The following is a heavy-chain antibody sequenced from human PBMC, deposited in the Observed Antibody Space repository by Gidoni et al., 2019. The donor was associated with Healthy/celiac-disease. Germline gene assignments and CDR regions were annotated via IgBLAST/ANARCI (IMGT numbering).Heavy chain of an antibody. CDR3: ARSGSRGDILTPRPYYYYYYMDV. D-gene: IGHD3-9*01. V-gene: IGHV3-30-3*01. CDR2: ISYDGSNK. Sequence: QVQLVESGGGVVQPGRSLRLSCAASGFPFSSYAMHGVRQAPGKGLEWVAVISYDGSNKYYADSVKGRFTISRDNSKNTLYLQMNSLRAEDTAVYYCARSGSRGDILTPRPYYYYYYMDVWGKGTTVTVSS. J-gene: IGHJ6*03. CDR1: GFPFSSYA.